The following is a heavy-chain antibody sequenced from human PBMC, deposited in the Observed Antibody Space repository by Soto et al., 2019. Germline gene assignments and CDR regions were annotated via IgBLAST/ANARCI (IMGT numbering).Heavy chain of an antibody. J-gene: IGHJ4*02. Sequence: QLQLQESGSGLVKPSQTLSLTCAVSGGSISSGGYSWSLIRQQTRKGLEWIGYIYHSGCTYSNPSLKSRVTISGDGSKNQYYLKLRSVTAADTAVYYCARDPEYWGQGTLVPVSS. CDR1: GGSISSGGYS. CDR3: ARDPEY. CDR2: IYHSGCT. V-gene: IGHV4-30-2*01.